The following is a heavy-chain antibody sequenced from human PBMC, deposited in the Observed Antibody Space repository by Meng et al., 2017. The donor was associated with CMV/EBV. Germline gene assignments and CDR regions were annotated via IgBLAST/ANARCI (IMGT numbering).Heavy chain of an antibody. CDR1: GLTVSNNY. CDR2: IYSEGTT. Sequence: EFQLGESGGSLIQPGGSLRLSCAASGLTVSNNYMRWFRQAPGKGLEWVSLIYSEGTTDYADSVKGRFTISRDNSKNTLYLQMNSLRAEDTAVYYCARDGNYHGVWGQGTLVTVSS. CDR3: ARDGNYHGV. J-gene: IGHJ4*02. D-gene: IGHD1-7*01. V-gene: IGHV3-53*01.